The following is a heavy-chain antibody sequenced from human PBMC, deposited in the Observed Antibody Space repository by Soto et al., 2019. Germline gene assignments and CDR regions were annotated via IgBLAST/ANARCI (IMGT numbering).Heavy chain of an antibody. D-gene: IGHD6-19*01. CDR2: ISYDGSNT. CDR3: AKDGETKQWLRYFDY. Sequence: SLRLSCAASGFTFTSYAMHWVRQAPGKGLEYLAIISYDGSNTYYADSVKGRFTISRDNSKNTLYLQMNSLRAEDTAVYYCAKDGETKQWLRYFDYWGQGTL. CDR1: GFTFTSYA. J-gene: IGHJ4*02. V-gene: IGHV3-30*18.